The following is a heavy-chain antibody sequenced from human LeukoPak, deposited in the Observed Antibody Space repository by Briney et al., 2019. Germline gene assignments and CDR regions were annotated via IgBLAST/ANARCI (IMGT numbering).Heavy chain of an antibody. CDR1: GYTFTSYY. CDR3: ARDYCSSTSCYYYYYYYYMDV. CDR2: INPSGGST. Sequence: ASVKVSCKASGYTFTSYYMHWVRQAPGRGLEWMGIINPSGGSTSYAQKFQGRVTMTRDTSTSTVYMELSSLRSEDTAVYYCARDYCSSTSCYYYYYYYYMDVWGKGTTVTVSS. V-gene: IGHV1-46*03. J-gene: IGHJ6*03. D-gene: IGHD2-2*01.